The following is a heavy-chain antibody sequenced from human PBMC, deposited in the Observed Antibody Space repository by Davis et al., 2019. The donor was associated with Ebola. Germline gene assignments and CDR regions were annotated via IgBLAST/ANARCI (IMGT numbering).Heavy chain of an antibody. D-gene: IGHD3-10*01. J-gene: IGHJ6*02. Sequence: AASVKVSCKASGYTFTSYAMHWVRQAPGQRLEWMGWISAYNGNTNYAQKLQGRVTMTTDTSTNTAYMELRSLRSDDTAVYYCARDGVAAPFGDYYYGMDVWGQGTTVTVSS. V-gene: IGHV1-18*01. CDR2: ISAYNGNT. CDR1: GYTFTSYA. CDR3: ARDGVAAPFGDYYYGMDV.